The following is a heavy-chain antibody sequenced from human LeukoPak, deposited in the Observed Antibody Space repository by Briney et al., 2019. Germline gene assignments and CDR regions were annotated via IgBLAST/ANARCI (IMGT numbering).Heavy chain of an antibody. Sequence: PGGSLRLSCAASGFTFSSYAMNWVRQAPGKGVEWVSTISGGGGSTYYADSVKGRFTISRDNSKNTLYLQLNSLRAEDTALYYCDLRGLVIPYYFDYWGQGTLVTVRS. CDR3: DLRGLVIPYYFDY. CDR2: ISGGGGST. V-gene: IGHV3-23*01. J-gene: IGHJ4*02. CDR1: GFTFSSYA. D-gene: IGHD3-9*01.